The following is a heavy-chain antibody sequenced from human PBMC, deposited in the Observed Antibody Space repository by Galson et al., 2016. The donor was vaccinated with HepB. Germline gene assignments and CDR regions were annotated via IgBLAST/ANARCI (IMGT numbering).Heavy chain of an antibody. CDR2: IRYDGSNK. D-gene: IGHD2-8*02. J-gene: IGHJ6*03. V-gene: IGHV3-30*02. CDR1: GFTFSSYG. Sequence: SLRLSCAASGFTFSSYGMHWVRQAPGRGLEWVTFIRYDGSNKYYADSVKGRFTISRDNSKNTLYLQMNSLTAEDTAVYFCARTSYRECTGTHCVNFRYYYYFRDVWGKGTTVTVSS. CDR3: ARTSYRECTGTHCVNFRYYYYFRDV.